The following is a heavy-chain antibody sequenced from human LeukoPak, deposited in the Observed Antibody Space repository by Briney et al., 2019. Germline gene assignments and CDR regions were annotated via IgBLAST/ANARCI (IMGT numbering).Heavy chain of an antibody. Sequence: GGSLRLSCAASGFPFCSYAMTWVRQAPGKGLEWVSAFGGTGGDVFYADSVKGRFTIPRDNSKGILYLQMNSLRAEDTAVYYCAKDIFRWAFDFWGQGTLVTVSS. CDR1: GFPFCSYA. V-gene: IGHV3-23*01. CDR3: AKDIFRWAFDF. D-gene: IGHD5-24*01. CDR2: FGGTGGDV. J-gene: IGHJ4*02.